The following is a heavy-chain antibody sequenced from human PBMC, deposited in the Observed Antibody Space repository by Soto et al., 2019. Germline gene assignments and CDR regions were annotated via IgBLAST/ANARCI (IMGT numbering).Heavy chain of an antibody. D-gene: IGHD1-26*01. CDR3: ARWSGSKGPYYYYGMDV. J-gene: IGHJ6*02. Sequence: QVQLVQSGAEVKKPGASVKVSCKASGYTFTSYGISWVRQAPGQGLEWMGWISAYNGNTNYAQKLQGRVTMTTATSTSKAYMELRSLRADDTAVYYCARWSGSKGPYYYYGMDVWGQGTTVTVSS. CDR1: GYTFTSYG. V-gene: IGHV1-18*01. CDR2: ISAYNGNT.